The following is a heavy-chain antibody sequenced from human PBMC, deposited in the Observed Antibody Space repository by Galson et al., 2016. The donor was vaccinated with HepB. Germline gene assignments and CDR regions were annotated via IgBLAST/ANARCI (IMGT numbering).Heavy chain of an antibody. CDR3: AREIRAPKEPIIVGVTADDAFDV. CDR2: ISHRGET. CDR1: GGSIATETHY. D-gene: IGHD2-21*02. J-gene: IGHJ3*01. V-gene: IGHV4-39*07. Sequence: SETLSLTCSVSGGSIATETHYWVWIRQPPGKGMEWIASISHRGETSQNPSLKGRVTISLEASKNQFSLRLSSVTAADTAVYYCAREIRAPKEPIIVGVTADDAFDVWGQGTMVSVSS.